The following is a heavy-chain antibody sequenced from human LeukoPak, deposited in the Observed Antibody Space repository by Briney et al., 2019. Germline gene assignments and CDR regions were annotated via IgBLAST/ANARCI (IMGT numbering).Heavy chain of an antibody. V-gene: IGHV3-23*01. CDR1: GITLSNYG. Sequence: GGSLSLSCAVSGITLSNYGMSWVRQAPGKGLEWVAGLSGSGGGTNYADSVKGRFTISRDNSKNMLHLQMSSLTGEDTALYYCVRRGDASSGWGDHDYWGQGALVTVSS. J-gene: IGHJ4*02. CDR2: LSGSGGGT. D-gene: IGHD6-19*01. CDR3: VRRGDASSGWGDHDY.